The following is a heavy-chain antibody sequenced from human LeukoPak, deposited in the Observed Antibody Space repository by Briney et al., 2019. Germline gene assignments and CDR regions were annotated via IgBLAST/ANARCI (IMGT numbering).Heavy chain of an antibody. CDR3: AKGSYYDSSGYYYGGYYFDY. CDR2: ISGSGGST. Sequence: PGGSLRLSCAASGFTFSSYAMSWVRQAPGKGLEWVSAISGSGGSTYYADSVKGRFTISRDNSKNTLYLQMNSLRAEDTAVYYCAKGSYYDSSGYYYGGYYFDYWGQGALVTVSS. CDR1: GFTFSSYA. V-gene: IGHV3-23*01. J-gene: IGHJ4*02. D-gene: IGHD3-22*01.